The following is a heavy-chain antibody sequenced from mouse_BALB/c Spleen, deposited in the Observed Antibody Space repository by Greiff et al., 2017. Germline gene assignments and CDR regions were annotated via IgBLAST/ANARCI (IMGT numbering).Heavy chain of an antibody. D-gene: IGHD3-3*01. Sequence: EVQRVESGGGLVKPGGSLKLSCAASGFTFSDYYMYWVRQTPEKRLEWVATISDGGSYTYYPDSVKGRFTISRDNAKNNLYLQMSSLKSEDTAMYYCAREDTPFAYWGQGTLVTVSA. CDR1: GFTFSDYY. CDR2: ISDGGSYT. V-gene: IGHV5-4*02. J-gene: IGHJ3*01. CDR3: AREDTPFAY.